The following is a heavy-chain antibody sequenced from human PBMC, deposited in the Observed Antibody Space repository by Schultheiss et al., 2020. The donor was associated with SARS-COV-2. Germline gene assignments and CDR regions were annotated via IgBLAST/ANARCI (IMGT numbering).Heavy chain of an antibody. CDR1: GFTVSSNY. V-gene: IGHV3-69-1*02. Sequence: GGSLRLSCAVSGFTVSSNYMSWVRQAPGKGLEWVSGVSGGDNIRYYAESVKGRVTVSRDNAKNTLYLQMNSLRAEDTAVYYCARGTWGAMNSHHFDSWGQGTLVTVSS. D-gene: IGHD3-16*01. CDR3: ARGTWGAMNSHHFDS. CDR2: VSGGDNIR. J-gene: IGHJ4*02.